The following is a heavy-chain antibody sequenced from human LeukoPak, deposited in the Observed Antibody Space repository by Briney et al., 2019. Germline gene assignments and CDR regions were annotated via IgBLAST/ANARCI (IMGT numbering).Heavy chain of an antibody. CDR1: GYTFTGYY. D-gene: IGHD3-10*01. V-gene: IGHV1-2*02. CDR2: IDPNSGGT. J-gene: IGHJ4*02. Sequence: ASVKVSCKASGYTFTGYYMHWVRQAPGQGLEWMGWIDPNSGGTNYAQKFQGRVTMTRGTSISTAYMELSRLRSDDTAVYYCARAPDYYGYYFDYWGQGTLVTVSS. CDR3: ARAPDYYGYYFDY.